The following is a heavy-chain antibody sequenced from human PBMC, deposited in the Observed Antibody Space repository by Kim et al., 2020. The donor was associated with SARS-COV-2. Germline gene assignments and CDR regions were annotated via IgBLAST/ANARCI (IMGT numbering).Heavy chain of an antibody. V-gene: IGHV3-66*01. J-gene: IGHJ6*02. Sequence: GGSLRLSCAASGFTVSSNYMSWVRQAPGKGLEWVSVIYSGGSTYYADSVKGRFTISRDNSKNTLYLQMNSLRAEDTAVYYCARDLAQYGDYYYYYYGMDVWGPGTTVTVSS. CDR2: IYSGGST. D-gene: IGHD4-17*01. CDR1: GFTVSSNY. CDR3: ARDLAQYGDYYYYYYGMDV.